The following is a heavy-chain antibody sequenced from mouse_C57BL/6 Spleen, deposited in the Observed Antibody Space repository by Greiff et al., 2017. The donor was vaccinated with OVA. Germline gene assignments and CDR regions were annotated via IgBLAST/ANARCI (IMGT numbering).Heavy chain of an antibody. Sequence: EVKLVESGGGLVQPGGSMKLSCAASGFTFSDAWMDWVRQSPEKGLEWVAEIRNKANNHATYYAESVKGRFTISRDDSKSSVYLQMNSLRAEDTGIYYCLIYYDYLAWFAYWGQGTLVTVSA. CDR1: GFTFSDAW. J-gene: IGHJ3*01. V-gene: IGHV6-6*01. D-gene: IGHD2-4*01. CDR3: LIYYDYLAWFAY. CDR2: IRNKANNHAT.